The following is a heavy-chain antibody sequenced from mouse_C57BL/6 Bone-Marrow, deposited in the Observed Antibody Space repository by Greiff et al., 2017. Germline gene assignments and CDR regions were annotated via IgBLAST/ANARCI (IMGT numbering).Heavy chain of an antibody. V-gene: IGHV14-4*01. CDR3: TSPYYSNPFAY. CDR2: IDPDNGDT. Sequence: EVQLQESGAELVRPGASVKLSCTASGFNIKDDYMHWVKQRPEQGLEWIGWIDPDNGDTEYASKFQGKATITADTSSNTAYLQLSSLTSEDTAVYYCTSPYYSNPFAYWGQGARVTVSA. J-gene: IGHJ3*01. D-gene: IGHD2-5*01. CDR1: GFNIKDDY.